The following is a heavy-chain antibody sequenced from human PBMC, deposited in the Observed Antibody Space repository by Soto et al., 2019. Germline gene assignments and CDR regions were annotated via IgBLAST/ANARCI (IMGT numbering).Heavy chain of an antibody. Sequence: QVQLVQSGAEVKKPGSSVKVSCKASGGTFSSYAISWVRQAPGQGLEWMGGIIPIFGTANYAQKFQGRVTITADESTSTAYMGLSSLRSEDTAVYYCARGTDSYYYDSSGYYSLGYWGQGTLVTVSS. J-gene: IGHJ4*02. CDR1: GGTFSSYA. CDR3: ARGTDSYYYDSSGYYSLGY. CDR2: IIPIFGTA. V-gene: IGHV1-69*01. D-gene: IGHD3-22*01.